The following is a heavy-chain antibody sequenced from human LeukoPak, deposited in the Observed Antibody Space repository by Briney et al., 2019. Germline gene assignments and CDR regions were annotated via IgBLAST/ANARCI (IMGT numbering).Heavy chain of an antibody. J-gene: IGHJ5*02. V-gene: IGHV3-74*01. CDR2: IRGGGSNA. CDR1: AFNLRDHG. CDR3: ARDLGQYYDTSDNWFDL. Sequence: PGGSLRLSCATSAFNLRDHGMHSVSQAPGKGLVWVSRIRGGGSNARYAESVKGRFTISRDNAKNTLYLQMNSLRAEDTAVYYCARDLGQYYDTSDNWFDLWGQGTLVTVSS. D-gene: IGHD3-22*01.